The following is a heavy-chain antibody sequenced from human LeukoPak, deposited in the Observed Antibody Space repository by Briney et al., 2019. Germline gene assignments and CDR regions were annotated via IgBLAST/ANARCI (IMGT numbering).Heavy chain of an antibody. CDR2: ISGSGGST. Sequence: PGGSLRLSCAASGFTFSSYGMSWVRQAPGKGLEWVSAISGSGGSTYYADSVKGRFTISRDNSKNTLYLQMNSLRAEDTAVYYCAKTPSGYGSGSYYNGVYWFEPWGQGTLVTVSS. CDR3: AKTPSGYGSGSYYNGVYWFEP. D-gene: IGHD3-10*01. V-gene: IGHV3-23*01. J-gene: IGHJ5*02. CDR1: GFTFSSYG.